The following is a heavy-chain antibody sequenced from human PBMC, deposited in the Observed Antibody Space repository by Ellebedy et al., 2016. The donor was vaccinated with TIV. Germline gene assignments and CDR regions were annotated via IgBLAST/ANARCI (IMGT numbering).Heavy chain of an antibody. V-gene: IGHV3-23*02. CDR3: SRSPKDHFYHCMDV. CDR1: GFSFSSYA. Sequence: PGGSLRLSCAASGFSFSSYAMNWVRQAPGKGLEWVTGIIGSGGNTNYVDSVQGRFTISRDNSKITLFLQMNSLRGEDTAVYYCSRSPKDHFYHCMDVWGQGTTVSVSS. CDR2: IIGSGGNT. D-gene: IGHD2/OR15-2a*01. J-gene: IGHJ6*02.